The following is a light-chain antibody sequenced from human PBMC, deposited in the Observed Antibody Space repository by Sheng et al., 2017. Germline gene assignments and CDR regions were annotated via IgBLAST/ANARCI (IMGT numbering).Light chain of an antibody. CDR2: GAS. CDR1: QGISTY. J-gene: IGKJ2*01. CDR3: LQDYNSPYT. V-gene: IGKV1-6*01. Sequence: AVQLTQSPSSLSASVGDRVIITCRASQGISTYLAWYQQKPEKAPNLLIYGASTLQSGVPSRFSGSGSGTDFTLTISSLQPEDFATYYCLQDYNSPYTFGQGTRLEMK.